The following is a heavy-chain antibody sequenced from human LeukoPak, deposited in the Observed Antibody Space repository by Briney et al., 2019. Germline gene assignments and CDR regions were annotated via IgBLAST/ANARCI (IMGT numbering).Heavy chain of an antibody. V-gene: IGHV1-69*05. D-gene: IGHD4-11*01. CDR3: ARDNYSNSAYYFDY. CDR2: IIPIFGTA. Sequence: SVTVSCKASGGTFSSYAISWVRQAPGQGLEWMGGIIPIFGTANYAQKFQGRVTITTDESTSTAYMELSSLRSEDTAVYYCARDNYSNSAYYFDYWGQGTLVTVSS. CDR1: GGTFSSYA. J-gene: IGHJ4*02.